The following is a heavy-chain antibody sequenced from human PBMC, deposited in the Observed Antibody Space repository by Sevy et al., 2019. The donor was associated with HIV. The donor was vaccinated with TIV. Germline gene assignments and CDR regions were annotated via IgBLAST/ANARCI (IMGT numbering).Heavy chain of an antibody. CDR2: IYYRGNT. Sequence: SETLSLTCSVSGDSITSSSYYWGWIRQPPGKGLEWIGIIYYRGNTYYNPSLKGRVTLFVDTYKNHFSLNLTSVTAADTALYYCARRAYGSSHYFDYWGQGTLVTVSS. V-gene: IGHV4-39*02. D-gene: IGHD6-13*01. CDR3: ARRAYGSSHYFDY. J-gene: IGHJ4*02. CDR1: GDSITSSSYY.